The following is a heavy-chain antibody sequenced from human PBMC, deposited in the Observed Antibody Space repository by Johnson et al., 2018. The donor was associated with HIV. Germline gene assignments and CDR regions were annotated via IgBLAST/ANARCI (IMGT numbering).Heavy chain of an antibody. CDR3: ASVYYDILNGYYYDAFDM. V-gene: IGHV3-30-3*01. CDR2: ISYDGTNK. CDR1: GFTFSSYD. J-gene: IGHJ3*02. D-gene: IGHD3-9*01. Sequence: QVQLVESGGGVVQPGRSLRLSCAASGFTFSSYDMHWVRQAPGKGLEWVALISYDGTNKYYADSVKGRFTISRDNSKTTLYLQMNSLRAEDTAVYYCASVYYDILNGYYYDAFDMWGQGTMVTVSS.